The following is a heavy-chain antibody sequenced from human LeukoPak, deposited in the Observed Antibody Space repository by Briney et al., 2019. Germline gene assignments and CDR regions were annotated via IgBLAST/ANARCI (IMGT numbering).Heavy chain of an antibody. CDR1: GFSFSDYA. J-gene: IGHJ4*02. V-gene: IGHV3-23*01. CDR3: AKESLVVIESYFDN. CDR2: ITGSGQTK. D-gene: IGHD3-22*01. Sequence: GGSLRLSCLVSGFSFSDYAMSWVRRAPGKGLEWDSAITGSGQTKYYTDSMKGRFTMSRDNSKNTLNSLRDEDTAEYFCAKESLVVIESYFDNWGQGTLVLVSS.